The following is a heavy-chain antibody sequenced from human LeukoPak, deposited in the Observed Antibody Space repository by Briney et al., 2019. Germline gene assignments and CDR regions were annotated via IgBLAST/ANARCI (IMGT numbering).Heavy chain of an antibody. Sequence: SETLSLTCTVSGGSISSYYWSWIRQPPGRGLEWIGYIYHSGSTNYNPSLKSRVTISVDMSKNQFSLKLSSVTAADTAVYYCARDRGYCTDPWGQGTLVTVSS. D-gene: IGHD2-8*01. V-gene: IGHV4-59*12. CDR3: ARDRGYCTDP. J-gene: IGHJ5*02. CDR1: GGSISSYY. CDR2: IYHSGST.